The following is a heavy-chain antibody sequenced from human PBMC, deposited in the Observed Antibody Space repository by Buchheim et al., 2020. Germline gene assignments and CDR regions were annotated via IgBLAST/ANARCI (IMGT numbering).Heavy chain of an antibody. CDR3: ARDTAMPNYYLFDI. CDR1: GFTFSSYG. Sequence: QVQLVESGGGVVQPGRSLRLSCAASGFTFSSYGMHWVRQAPGKGLEWVAVIWYDGSNKYYADSVKGRFTISRDNSKNMLYLQMNSLRAEDTAVYYCARDTAMPNYYLFDIWGQGT. CDR2: IWYDGSNK. J-gene: IGHJ3*02. D-gene: IGHD5-18*01. V-gene: IGHV3-33*01.